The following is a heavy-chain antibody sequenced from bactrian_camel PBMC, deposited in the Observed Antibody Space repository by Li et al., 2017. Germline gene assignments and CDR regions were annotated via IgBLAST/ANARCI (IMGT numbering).Heavy chain of an antibody. J-gene: IGHJ4*01. Sequence: QLVESGGGSVQAGGSLRLSCAASGFAFSNACMAWFRQAPGNERDGLATIHKDGTTSYADSAKGRFTISVDNANNKLYLDMNDLKPEDTARYICAADDHPFFACYANTIACAHTYWGQGTQVTVS. CDR2: IHKDGTT. D-gene: IGHD4*01. V-gene: IGHV3S67*01. CDR3: AADDHPFFACYANTIACAHTY. CDR1: GFAFSNAC.